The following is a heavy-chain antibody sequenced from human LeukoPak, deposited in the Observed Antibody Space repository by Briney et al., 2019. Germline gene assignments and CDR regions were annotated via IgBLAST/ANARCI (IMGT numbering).Heavy chain of an antibody. CDR3: ARDCSSTSCYSWHYYYYGMDV. D-gene: IGHD2-2*01. CDR2: ISAYNGNT. V-gene: IGHV1-18*01. Sequence: ASVKVSCKASGYTFTSYGISWVRQAPGQGLEWMGWISAYNGNTNYAQKLQGRVTMTTDTSTSTAYMELRSLRSDDTAVYYCARDCSSTSCYSWHYYYYGMDVWGQGTTDTVSS. J-gene: IGHJ6*02. CDR1: GYTFTSYG.